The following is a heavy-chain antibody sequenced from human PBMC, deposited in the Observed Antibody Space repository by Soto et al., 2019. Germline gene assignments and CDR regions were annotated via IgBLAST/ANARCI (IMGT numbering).Heavy chain of an antibody. V-gene: IGHV3-11*01. J-gene: IGHJ4*02. D-gene: IGHD2-15*01. CDR3: ARDCGRCYSGFVS. CDR2: ISSSGTTI. Sequence: QVQLVESGGGLVKPGGSLRLSCAASGFTFRDYIMTWIHQAPGKGLEWVSYISSSGTTILYADSVQGPFTISRDNAKKSLYLEINSLRAEDTAVDYCARDCGRCYSGFVSWRQGTLVNVCS. CDR1: GFTFRDYI.